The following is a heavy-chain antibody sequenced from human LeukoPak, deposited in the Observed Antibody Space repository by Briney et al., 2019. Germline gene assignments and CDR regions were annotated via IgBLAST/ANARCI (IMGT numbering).Heavy chain of an antibody. CDR2: INPNSGGT. D-gene: IGHD3-22*01. CDR3: ARSWARSGYRYIDV. V-gene: IGHV1-2*02. CDR1: GYTFTDYY. Sequence: GASVKVSCKASGYTFTDYYIHWARQAPGQGLEWMGWINPNSGGTNYAQKFQGGVTMTRDTSTSTAYMELSRLRSDDTAVYYCARSWARSGYRYIDVWGTGTTVTVSS. J-gene: IGHJ6*03.